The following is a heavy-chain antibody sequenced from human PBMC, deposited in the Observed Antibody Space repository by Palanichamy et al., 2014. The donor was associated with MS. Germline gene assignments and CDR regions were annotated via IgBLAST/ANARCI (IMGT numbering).Heavy chain of an antibody. Sequence: QVQLQESGPGLVKPSETLSLTCTVSGGSISTSFYYWAWIRQTPGKGLEWLGTVYHRGNTYHNPSLKSRVTISLDMSKDQFSLNLRSLTAADTAVYYCARHQFSTDLFDSWGQGTLVTVSS. CDR2: VYHRGNT. CDR1: GGSISTSFYY. J-gene: IGHJ4*02. V-gene: IGHV4-39*01. CDR3: ARHQFSTDLFDS.